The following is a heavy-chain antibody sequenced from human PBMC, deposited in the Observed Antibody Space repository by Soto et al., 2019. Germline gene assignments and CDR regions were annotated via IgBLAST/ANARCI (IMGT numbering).Heavy chain of an antibody. CDR2: ISYDGSNK. CDR3: AKDQQWLAFFNDAFDI. V-gene: IGHV3-30*18. D-gene: IGHD6-19*01. Sequence: GGSLRLSCAASGFTFSSYGMHWVRQAPGKGLEWVAVISYDGSNKYYADSVKGRFTISRDNSKNTLYLQMNSLRAEDTAVYYCAKDQQWLAFFNDAFDIWGQGTMVTVSS. CDR1: GFTFSSYG. J-gene: IGHJ3*02.